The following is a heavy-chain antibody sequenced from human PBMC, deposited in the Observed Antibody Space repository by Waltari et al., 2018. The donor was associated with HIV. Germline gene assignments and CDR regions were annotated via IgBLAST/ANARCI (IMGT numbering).Heavy chain of an antibody. CDR3: VTGGRLGAEGVSHDY. D-gene: IGHD3-9*01. J-gene: IGHJ4*02. Sequence: QVQLVQSGAEVKKPGASLKISCKGSDSAFINFDVNWVRQATGKGLEWMGWMNPNSGNAGYSPQFQGRVTMTRDTSIKTAYMELSGLRSEDTAVYYCVTGGRLGAEGVSHDYWGQGTLVTVSS. CDR2: MNPNSGNA. CDR1: DSAFINFD. V-gene: IGHV1-8*01.